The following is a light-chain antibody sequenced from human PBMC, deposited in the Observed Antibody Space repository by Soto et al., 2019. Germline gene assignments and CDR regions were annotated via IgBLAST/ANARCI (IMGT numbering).Light chain of an antibody. CDR1: QSVSSSY. Sequence: IVLPQSPGTLYLSQGERATLSCRASQSVSSSYLAWYQQKPGQAPRLLIYGASSRATGIPDRFSGSGSGTDFTLTISSLQPDDFATYYCQHYNSYSEAFGQGTKVDIK. J-gene: IGKJ1*01. CDR2: GAS. CDR3: QHYNSYSEA. V-gene: IGKV3-20*01.